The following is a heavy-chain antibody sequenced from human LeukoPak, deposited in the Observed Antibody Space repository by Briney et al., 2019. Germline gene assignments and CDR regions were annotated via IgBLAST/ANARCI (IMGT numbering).Heavy chain of an antibody. CDR2: ISAYNGDT. D-gene: IGHD3-22*01. CDR1: GYTFTSYG. V-gene: IGHV1-18*01. CDR3: ARDQREAHYYDSSGYYHDAFDI. Sequence: ASVKVSCKASGYTFTSYGISWVRQAPGQGLEWIGWISAYNGDTNYAQKFQGRVTMTTDTSTSTAYMELRSLRSDDTAVYYCARDQREAHYYDSSGYYHDAFDIWGQGTMVTVSS. J-gene: IGHJ3*02.